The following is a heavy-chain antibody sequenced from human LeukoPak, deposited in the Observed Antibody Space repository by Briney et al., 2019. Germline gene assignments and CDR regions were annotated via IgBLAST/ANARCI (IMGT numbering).Heavy chain of an antibody. V-gene: IGHV4-59*01. CDR1: GGSISNYN. D-gene: IGHD6-19*01. Sequence: SETLSLTCTVSGGSISNYNWSWIRQPPGKGLEWIGHIYYSGSTNYNPSLKSRVTISVDTSKNQFSLKLRSVNVDDTAVYYCARAHTSGWYADNWGQGTPVTVSS. CDR2: IYYSGST. CDR3: ARAHTSGWYADN. J-gene: IGHJ4*02.